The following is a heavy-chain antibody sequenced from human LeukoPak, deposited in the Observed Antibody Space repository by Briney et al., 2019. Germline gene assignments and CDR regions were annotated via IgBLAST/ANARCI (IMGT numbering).Heavy chain of an antibody. CDR1: GYTFTGYY. CDR3: ARAIRNQLLSDY. CDR2: INPNSGNT. J-gene: IGHJ4*02. V-gene: IGHV1-2*02. D-gene: IGHD2-2*01. Sequence: ASVKVSCKASGYTFTGYYMHWVRQAPGQGLEWMGWINPNSGNTGYAQKFQGRVTMTGDTSISTAYMELSSLISDDTAVYYCARAIRNQLLSDYWGQGTLVTVSS.